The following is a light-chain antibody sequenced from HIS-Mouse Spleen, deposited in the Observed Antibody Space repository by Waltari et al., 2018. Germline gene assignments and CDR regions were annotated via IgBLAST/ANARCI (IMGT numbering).Light chain of an antibody. CDR2: DVS. CDR1: SSDVGGYNY. CDR3: SSYTSSSTLDVV. Sequence: QSALTQPASVSGSPGQSITISCTGTSSDVGGYNYVSWYQQHPGKAPKLMSYDVSNRPSWFSNRFHGSKSGNPASLTISGLQAEDEADYYCSSYTSSSTLDVVFGGGTKLTVL. V-gene: IGLV2-14*03. J-gene: IGLJ2*01.